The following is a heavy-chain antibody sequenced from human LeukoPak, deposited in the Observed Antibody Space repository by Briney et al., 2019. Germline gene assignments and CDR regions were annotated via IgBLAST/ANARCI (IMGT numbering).Heavy chain of an antibody. D-gene: IGHD3-22*01. CDR2: ISGSGGST. J-gene: IGHJ4*02. Sequence: GGSLRLSCAASGFTFSNYAMSWVRQAPGKGLEWVSAISGSGGSTYYADSVKGRFTISRDNSKNTLYLQMDSLRAEDTAVYYCAKYGDESSGYYSDWGQGTLVTVSS. CDR3: AKYGDESSGYYSD. V-gene: IGHV3-23*01. CDR1: GFTFSNYA.